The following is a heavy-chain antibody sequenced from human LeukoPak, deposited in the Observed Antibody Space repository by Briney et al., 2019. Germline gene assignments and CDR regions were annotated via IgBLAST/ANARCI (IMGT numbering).Heavy chain of an antibody. CDR2: INPNSGGT. V-gene: IGHV1-2*02. D-gene: IGHD5-18*01. J-gene: IGHJ3*02. CDR1: GYTFTGHY. Sequence: GASVKVSCKASGYTFTGHYMHWVRQAPGQGLEWMGWINPNSGGTNYAQKFQGRVTISRDNAKNSLYLQMNSLRAEDTAVYYCATGTRVDTAMDKGDAFDIWGQGTMVTVSS. CDR3: ATGTRVDTAMDKGDAFDI.